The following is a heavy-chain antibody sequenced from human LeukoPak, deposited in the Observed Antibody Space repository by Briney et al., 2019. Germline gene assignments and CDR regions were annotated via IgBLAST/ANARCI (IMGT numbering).Heavy chain of an antibody. CDR1: GFIFSNYE. Sequence: GGSLRLSCAASGFIFSNYEMNWVRQAPGKGLEWVSYISSSGSTIYYADSMKGRFTISRDNAKNSLYLQMNSLRAEDTAVYYCARSPAGANYYLDVWGKGTTVTISS. J-gene: IGHJ6*03. CDR3: ARSPAGANYYLDV. V-gene: IGHV3-48*03. CDR2: ISSSGSTI. D-gene: IGHD1-14*01.